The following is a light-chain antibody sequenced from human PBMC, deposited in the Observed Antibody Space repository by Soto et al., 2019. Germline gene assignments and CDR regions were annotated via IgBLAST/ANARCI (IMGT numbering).Light chain of an antibody. Sequence: QSALTQPSSMSGSPGQSITISCTGTTSDIGAYEHVSWYQQRPGRAPKVLIYDVRIRPSEVSNRFSGSKSGDTASLTISGLQAGDEAVYYCASKTTSSTVLFGGGTQLDRP. CDR1: TSDIGAYEH. CDR3: ASKTTSSTVL. CDR2: DVR. V-gene: IGLV2-14*03. J-gene: IGLJ3*02.